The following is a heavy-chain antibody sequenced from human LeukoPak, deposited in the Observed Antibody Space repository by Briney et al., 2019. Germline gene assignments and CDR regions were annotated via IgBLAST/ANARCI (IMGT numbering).Heavy chain of an antibody. CDR3: ARLAGTYYYDSSGYSPIIYFDY. CDR1: GGSISSYY. D-gene: IGHD3-22*01. Sequence: PSETLSLTCTVSGGSISSYYWGWIRQPPGKGLEWIGYIYYSGSTNYNPSLKSRVTISVDTSKNQFSLKLSSVTAADTAVYYCARLAGTYYYDSSGYSPIIYFDYWGQGTLVTVSS. CDR2: IYYSGST. J-gene: IGHJ4*02. V-gene: IGHV4-59*08.